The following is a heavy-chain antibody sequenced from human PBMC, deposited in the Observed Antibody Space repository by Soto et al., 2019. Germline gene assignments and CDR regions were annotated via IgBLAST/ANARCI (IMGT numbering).Heavy chain of an antibody. Sequence: EVQLVESGGGLVQPGGSLRLSCAVSGFTLSDYDMHWVRQATGKGLEWVSVLGIAGDTYYPGSVKGRFTISGENAGNSLYLQMNSLRAGDTAVYYCARAVGGTYFDYWGRGTLVTVSS. CDR2: LGIAGDT. V-gene: IGHV3-13*01. CDR1: GFTLSDYD. CDR3: ARAVGGTYFDY. D-gene: IGHD1-26*01. J-gene: IGHJ4*02.